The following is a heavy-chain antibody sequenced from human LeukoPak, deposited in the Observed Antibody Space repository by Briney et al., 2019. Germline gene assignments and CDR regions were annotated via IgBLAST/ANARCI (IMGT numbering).Heavy chain of an antibody. Sequence: GASVKVSCKASGYTFTGYYMHWVRQAPGQGLEWMGWINPNSGGTNYAQKFQGRVTMTRDTSISTAYMELSSLRSEDTAVYYCARGLGLTDAFDIWGQGTMVTVS. V-gene: IGHV1-2*02. J-gene: IGHJ3*02. D-gene: IGHD4/OR15-4a*01. CDR2: INPNSGGT. CDR1: GYTFTGYY. CDR3: ARGLGLTDAFDI.